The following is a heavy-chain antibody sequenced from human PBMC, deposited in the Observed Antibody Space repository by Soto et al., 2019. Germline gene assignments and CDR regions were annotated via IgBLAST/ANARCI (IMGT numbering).Heavy chain of an antibody. V-gene: IGHV3-74*01. CDR2: INSDGSST. J-gene: IGHJ4*02. CDR1: GFSLSIYE. CDR3: ASNGGGLDY. Sequence: GGSLRLSCAASGFSLSIYEIYWVRQAPGKGLVWISRINSDGSSTSYADSVKGRFTVSRDNAKNTVHLQMNSLREEDTAVYYCASNGGGLDYWGQGTLVTVSS. D-gene: IGHD3-16*01.